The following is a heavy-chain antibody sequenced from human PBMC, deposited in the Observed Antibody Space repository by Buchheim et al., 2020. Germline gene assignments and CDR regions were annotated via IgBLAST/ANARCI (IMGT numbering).Heavy chain of an antibody. J-gene: IGHJ4*02. CDR2: INHSGST. CDR1: GGSFSGYY. Sequence: QVQLQQWGAGLLKPSETLSLTCAVYGGSFSGYYWSWIRQPPGKGLEWIGEINHSGSTNYNPSLKSRVTISVDTSKKQFSLKLSSVTAADTAVYYCASFAPYYYDSSGYYSFDYWGQRTL. CDR3: ASFAPYYYDSSGYYSFDY. D-gene: IGHD3-22*01. V-gene: IGHV4-34*01.